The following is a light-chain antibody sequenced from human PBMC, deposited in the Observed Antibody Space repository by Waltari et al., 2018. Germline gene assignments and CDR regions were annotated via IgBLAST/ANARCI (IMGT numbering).Light chain of an antibody. CDR2: STS. V-gene: IGKV1-39*01. CDR3: QQSYSNPYN. Sequence: DIQMTQSPSSLSASVGDRVTITCRASQSIANYLNWYQQKPGKAPKLLIYSTSSLQSGVPSKFRGSGSGTEFTLTISSLQREDFGSYYCQQSYSNPYNFGQGTKLEI. CDR1: QSIANY. J-gene: IGKJ2*01.